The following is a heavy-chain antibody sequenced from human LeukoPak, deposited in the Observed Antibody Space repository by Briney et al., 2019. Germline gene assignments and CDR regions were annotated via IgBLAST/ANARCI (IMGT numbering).Heavy chain of an antibody. CDR3: ARPTKEGSSWYWWFDP. J-gene: IGHJ5*02. D-gene: IGHD6-13*01. CDR1: GFTFSSYW. V-gene: IGHV3-74*01. Sequence: PGGSLRLSCAASGFTFSSYWMHWVRQAPGKGLVWVSRINNDGSSTSYADSVKGRFTNSRDNAKNTLYLQMNSLRAEDTAVYYCARPTKEGSSWYWWFDPWGQGTLVTVSS. CDR2: INNDGSST.